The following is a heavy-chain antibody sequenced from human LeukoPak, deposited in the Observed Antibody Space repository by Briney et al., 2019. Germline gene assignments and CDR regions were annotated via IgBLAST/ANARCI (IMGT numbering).Heavy chain of an antibody. D-gene: IGHD2-2*01. CDR2: ISSSSSYI. Sequence: PGGSLRLSCAASGFTFSSYSMNWVRQAPGKGLEWVSSISSSSSYIYYADSVKGRFTISRDNAKNSLYLQMNSLRAEDTAVYYCASYCSSNCIPRNAFDIWGQGTMVTVSS. CDR3: ASYCSSNCIPRNAFDI. V-gene: IGHV3-21*01. J-gene: IGHJ3*02. CDR1: GFTFSSYS.